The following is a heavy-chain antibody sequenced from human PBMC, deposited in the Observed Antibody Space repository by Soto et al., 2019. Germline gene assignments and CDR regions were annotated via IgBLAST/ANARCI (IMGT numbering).Heavy chain of an antibody. CDR3: AKGGREWLVTADFNY. CDR1: GFTFSDYA. CDR2: VSHDGRNT. Sequence: VQLVESGGGVVQPGRSLRLSCAASGFTFSDYAMHWVRQAPGKGLEWVAVVSHDGRNTHYADSVKGRFTISRDSSKNTVSLDMTSLSAEDTAVSYCAKGGREWLVTADFNYWGQGALVTVSS. D-gene: IGHD6-19*01. V-gene: IGHV3-30*18. J-gene: IGHJ4*02.